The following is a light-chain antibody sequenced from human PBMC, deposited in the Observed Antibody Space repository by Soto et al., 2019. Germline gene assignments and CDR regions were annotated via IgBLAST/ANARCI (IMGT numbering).Light chain of an antibody. CDR1: QSMSTW. Sequence: DIQMTQSPPTLSASVGDSVTITCRASQSMSTWLAWYQQKAGKAPKLLIYKASRLEGGVPSRFSGSGSGTEFNITIRRLQPDDFATYFCQQYNTYRLIFGGGTTVEMK. V-gene: IGKV1-5*03. CDR2: KAS. J-gene: IGKJ4*01. CDR3: QQYNTYRLI.